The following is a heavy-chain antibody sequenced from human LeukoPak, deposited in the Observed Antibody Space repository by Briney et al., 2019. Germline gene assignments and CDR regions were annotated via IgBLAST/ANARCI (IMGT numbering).Heavy chain of an antibody. CDR2: ISDSGDIT. CDR1: GFTFSSYA. V-gene: IGHV3-23*01. CDR3: AKDRRGGSYYAATLDI. J-gene: IGHJ3*02. D-gene: IGHD1-26*01. Sequence: GGSLRLSCAASGFTFSSYAMSWVRQAPGKGLEWVSGISDSGDITYYADSVKGRFTISRDNSKNTLYVQMNSLRVEDTAVYFCAKDRRGGSYYAATLDIWGQGTMVTVSS.